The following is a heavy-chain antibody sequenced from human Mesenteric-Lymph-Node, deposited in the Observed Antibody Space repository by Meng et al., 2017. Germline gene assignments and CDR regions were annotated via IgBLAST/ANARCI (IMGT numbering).Heavy chain of an antibody. CDR2: ISYDGSNK. Sequence: GESLKISCAASGFTFSSYAMHWVRQAPGKGLEWVAVISYDGSNKYYADSVKGRFTISRDNSKNTLYLQMNSLRAEDTAVYYCARSSYYYDSSSFDYWGQGTLVTVSS. CDR3: ARSSYYYDSSSFDY. J-gene: IGHJ4*02. V-gene: IGHV3-30*04. D-gene: IGHD3-22*01. CDR1: GFTFSSYA.